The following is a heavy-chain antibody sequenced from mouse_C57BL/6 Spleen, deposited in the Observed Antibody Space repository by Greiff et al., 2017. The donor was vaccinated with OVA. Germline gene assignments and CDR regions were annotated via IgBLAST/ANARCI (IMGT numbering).Heavy chain of an antibody. CDR3: ARSDFDV. CDR2: IDPSDSYT. J-gene: IGHJ1*03. V-gene: IGHV1-59*01. Sequence: QVQLQQPGAELVRPGTSVKLSCKASGYTFTSYWMHWVKQRPGQGLEWIGVIDPSDSYTNYNQKFKGKATLTVDTSSSTAYMQLSILTSEDSAVYYCARSDFDVWGTGTTVTVSS. CDR1: GYTFTSYW.